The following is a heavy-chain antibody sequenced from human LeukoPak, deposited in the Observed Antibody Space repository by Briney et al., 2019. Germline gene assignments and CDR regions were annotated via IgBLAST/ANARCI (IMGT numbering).Heavy chain of an antibody. CDR1: VYSISSGYY. J-gene: IGHJ6*03. Sequence: PSETLSLTCTVSVYSISSGYYWGWIRQPPGKGLEWIGSIYHSGSTYYNPSLKSRVTISVDTSKNQFSLKLSSVTAADTAVYYCARGVVAGPPYYYYYMDVWGKGTTVTVSS. D-gene: IGHD6-19*01. CDR2: IYHSGST. CDR3: ARGVVAGPPYYYYYMDV. V-gene: IGHV4-38-2*02.